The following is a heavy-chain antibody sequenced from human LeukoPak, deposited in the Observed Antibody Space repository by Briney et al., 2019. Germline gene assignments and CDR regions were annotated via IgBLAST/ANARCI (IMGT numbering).Heavy chain of an antibody. J-gene: IGHJ3*02. D-gene: IGHD4-11*01. V-gene: IGHV1-8*03. CDR3: ARGRTTHPPDAFDI. CDR1: GYTFTGYY. CDR2: MNPNSGNT. Sequence: RASVKVSCKASGYTFTGYYIHWVRQAPGQGFEWMGWMNPNSGNTGYAQKFRGRVTITRNTSISTAYMELSSLRSEDTAVYYCARGRTTHPPDAFDIWGQGTMVTVSS.